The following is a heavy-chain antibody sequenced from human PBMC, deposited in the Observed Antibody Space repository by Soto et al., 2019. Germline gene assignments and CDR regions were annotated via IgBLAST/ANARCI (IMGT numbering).Heavy chain of an antibody. CDR3: ARQGDSRGCFRYAFCS. D-gene: IGHD3-22*01. CDR2: LIPIFGTA. V-gene: IGHV1-69*01. CDR1: GGTFSSYA. Sequence: QVQLVQSGAEVKKPGSSVKVSCKASGGTFSSYAISWVRQAPGQVLECMGGLIPIFGTANYAQKFQGRVTIPGDESTIAAYMEVRRRRSWYMVVYYCARQGDSRGCFRYAFCSWGQGTIVTLSS. J-gene: IGHJ3*02.